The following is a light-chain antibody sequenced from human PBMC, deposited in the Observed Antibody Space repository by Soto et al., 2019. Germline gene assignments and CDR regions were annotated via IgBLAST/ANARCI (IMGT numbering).Light chain of an antibody. Sequence: EIVLTQSPGTLSLSPGERATLSCRASQSVRSSYLAWYQQKPGQAPRLLIYGASSRATGIPDRFSGSGSGTDLTLTISSLEPEDFAVYYCQQYNLSPQTFGQGTNLEIK. CDR1: QSVRSSY. J-gene: IGKJ2*01. CDR2: GAS. CDR3: QQYNLSPQT. V-gene: IGKV3-20*01.